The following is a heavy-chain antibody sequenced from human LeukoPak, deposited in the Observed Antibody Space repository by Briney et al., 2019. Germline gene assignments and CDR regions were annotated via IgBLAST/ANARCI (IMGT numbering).Heavy chain of an antibody. CDR1: GFTFSNYA. CDR2: ISSTGGST. Sequence: GGPPRLSCSASGFTFSNYAMHWVRQAPGKGLECISTISSTGGSTYYADSVKGRFTISRDNSKNTLYLQMSSLRADDTAVYYCVRDTSYCSGGRCFATYSFDYWGQGTRVTVSS. V-gene: IGHV3-64D*06. D-gene: IGHD2-15*01. J-gene: IGHJ4*02. CDR3: VRDTSYCSGGRCFATYSFDY.